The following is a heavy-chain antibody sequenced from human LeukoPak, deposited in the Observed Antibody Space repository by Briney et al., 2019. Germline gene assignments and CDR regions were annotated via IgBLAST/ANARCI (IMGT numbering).Heavy chain of an antibody. D-gene: IGHD6-13*01. J-gene: IGHJ5*02. CDR3: ARDYSSSTGFDP. CDR2: INPNSGGT. Sequence: ASVKVSCKASGGTFSSYAIGWVRQAPGQGLEWMGWINPNSGGTNYAQKFQGRVTMTRDTSISTAYMELSRLRSDDTAVYYCARDYSSSTGFDPWGQGTLVTVSS. V-gene: IGHV1-2*02. CDR1: GGTFSSYA.